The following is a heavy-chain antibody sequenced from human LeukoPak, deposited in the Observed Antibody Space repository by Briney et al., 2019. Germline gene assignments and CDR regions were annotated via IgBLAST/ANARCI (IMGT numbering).Heavy chain of an antibody. J-gene: IGHJ6*02. V-gene: IGHV3-11*01. CDR1: GFTFSDYY. CDR3: ARDGGFDFWSGYYYYGMDV. D-gene: IGHD3-3*01. Sequence: PGGSLRLSCAASGFTFSDYYMSWIRQAPGKGLEWVSYISSSGSTIYYADSVKGRFTISRDNAKNSLYLQMNSLRAEDTAVHYCARDGGFDFWSGYYYYGMDVWGQGTTVTVSS. CDR2: ISSSGSTI.